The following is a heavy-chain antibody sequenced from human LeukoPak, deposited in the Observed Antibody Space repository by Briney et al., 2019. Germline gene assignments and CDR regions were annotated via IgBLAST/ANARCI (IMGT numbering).Heavy chain of an antibody. V-gene: IGHV1-18*01. J-gene: IGHJ6*02. D-gene: IGHD2-15*01. CDR1: GYTFTSYG. CDR3: ARGVDYFYGRDV. CDR2: ISAYNGNI. Sequence: ASVKLSCTASGYTFTSYGISWVRQAPGQGLEWIACISAYNGNINYAEKVKGRVTMTTDKSTSTAYMQLNSLRSDDTAVYYCARGVDYFYGRDVWGQGTTVTVSS.